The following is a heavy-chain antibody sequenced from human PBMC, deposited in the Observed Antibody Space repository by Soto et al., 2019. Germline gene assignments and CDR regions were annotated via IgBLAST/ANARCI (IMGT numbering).Heavy chain of an antibody. Sequence: EVQVLESGGGLVQPGGSLRLSCVVSGLNFGNHDMNWIRQPPGKGLECVSNINRDGDSRYYAGAVKGRFTISRDNSQNPMFLQMDNLGVDDTAVYYCAVDPNWEWGYWGPGTLVTVYS. CDR1: GLNFGNHD. CDR3: AVDPNWEWGY. CDR2: INRDGDSR. V-gene: IGHV3-23*01. D-gene: IGHD1-26*01. J-gene: IGHJ4*02.